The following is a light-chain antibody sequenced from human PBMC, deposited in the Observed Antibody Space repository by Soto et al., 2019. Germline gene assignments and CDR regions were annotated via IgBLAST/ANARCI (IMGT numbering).Light chain of an antibody. CDR2: GAS. CDR1: QSVSASY. CDR3: QQYDLSPYT. Sequence: EIVLTQSPGTLSLSPGERATLSCRASQSVSASYFAWYQHKPGQAPRLLIYGASSRATGIPDRFSGSGSGTDFTLTISRLEPEDFAVYYCQQYDLSPYTFGQGTKLEI. V-gene: IGKV3-20*01. J-gene: IGKJ2*01.